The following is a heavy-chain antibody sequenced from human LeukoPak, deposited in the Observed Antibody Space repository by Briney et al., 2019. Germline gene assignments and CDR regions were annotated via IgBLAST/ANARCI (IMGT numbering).Heavy chain of an antibody. Sequence: SEILSLTCTVSGGSISSYYWSWIRQPPGKGLEWIGYIYYSGSTNYNPSLKSRVTISVDTSKNQFSLKLSSVTAADTAVYYCARDPVAGFFDYWGQGTLVTVSS. CDR1: GGSISSYY. D-gene: IGHD6-19*01. J-gene: IGHJ4*02. CDR3: ARDPVAGFFDY. V-gene: IGHV4-59*01. CDR2: IYYSGST.